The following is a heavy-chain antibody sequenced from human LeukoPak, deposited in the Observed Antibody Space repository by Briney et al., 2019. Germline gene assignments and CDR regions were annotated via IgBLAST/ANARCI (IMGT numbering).Heavy chain of an antibody. CDR2: ISESGDRT. D-gene: IGHD3-3*01. J-gene: IGHJ4*02. CDR3: AKELASMEWRPYLDY. Sequence: GGSLRLSCAASGFNFNTYAMSWVRLTPGKGLEWVSAISESGDRTYYADSVKGRFTISRDNSKNTLYLQMDSLRPEDTAVYFCAKELASMEWRPYLDYWGQGTLVTVSS. V-gene: IGHV3-23*01. CDR1: GFNFNTYA.